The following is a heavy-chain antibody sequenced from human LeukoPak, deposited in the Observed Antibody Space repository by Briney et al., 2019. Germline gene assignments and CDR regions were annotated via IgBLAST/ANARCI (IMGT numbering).Heavy chain of an antibody. CDR3: ARDLSGALDY. D-gene: IGHD3-16*02. V-gene: IGHV3-30-3*01. Sequence: PGRSLRLSCAASGFTFSSYAMHWVRQAPGKGLEWVAVISYDGSNKYYAGSVKGRFTISRDNSKNTLYLQMNSLRAEDTAVYYCARDLSGALDYWGQGTLVTVSS. CDR2: ISYDGSNK. CDR1: GFTFSSYA. J-gene: IGHJ4*02.